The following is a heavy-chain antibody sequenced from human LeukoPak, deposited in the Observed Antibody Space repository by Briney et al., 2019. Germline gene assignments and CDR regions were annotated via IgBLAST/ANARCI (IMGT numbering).Heavy chain of an antibody. CDR1: GSSLRSRGYY. V-gene: IGHV4-31*02. CDR2: IYYSWST. CDR3: ARYITMVRGVIDYYYYGMDV. D-gene: IGHD3-10*01. Sequence: VAGSSLRSRGYYRRWIRQHPGKGLEWIGYIYYSWSTYYNPSLKSRVTISVDTSKNQFSLKLSSVTAADTAVYYCARYITMVRGVIDYYYYGMDVWGQGTTVTVSS. J-gene: IGHJ6*02.